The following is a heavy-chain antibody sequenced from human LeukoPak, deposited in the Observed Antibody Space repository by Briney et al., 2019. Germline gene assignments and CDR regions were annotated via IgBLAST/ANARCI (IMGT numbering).Heavy chain of an antibody. CDR2: ISYDGSNK. CDR1: GFTFSSYA. D-gene: IGHD3-22*01. Sequence: GGSLRLSCAASGFTFSSYAMHWVRQAPGKGLEWVAVISYDGSNKYYADSVKGRFTISRDNSKNTLYLQMNSLRAEDTAVYYCARVGNTYDQDYYYGMDVWGQGTTVTVSS. J-gene: IGHJ6*02. V-gene: IGHV3-30-3*01. CDR3: ARVGNTYDQDYYYGMDV.